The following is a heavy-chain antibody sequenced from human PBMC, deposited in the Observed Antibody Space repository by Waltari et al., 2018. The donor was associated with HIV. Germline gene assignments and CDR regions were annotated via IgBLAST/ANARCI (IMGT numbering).Heavy chain of an antibody. CDR2: INRDGSST. CDR1: GFTVRNYW. Sequence: EVQLMESGGGHVQLGGPLTPSRAAHGFTVRNYWWHWVRQAPGKGRVWVSRINRDGSSTSYADSVKGRFTISRDNAKNTVYLQMNSLRAEDTAVYYCARGGSKPLDYWGQGTLVTVSS. D-gene: IGHD4-4*01. CDR3: ARGGSKPLDY. J-gene: IGHJ4*02. V-gene: IGHV3-74*01.